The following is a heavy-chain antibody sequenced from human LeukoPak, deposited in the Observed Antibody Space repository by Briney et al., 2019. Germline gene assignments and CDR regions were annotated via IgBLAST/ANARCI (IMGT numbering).Heavy chain of an antibody. CDR2: ISAYNGNT. J-gene: IGHJ4*02. CDR1: GYTFTSYG. D-gene: IGHD3-22*01. Sequence: ASVKVSCKASGYTFTSYGISWVRQAPGQGLEWMGWISAYNGNTNYAQKLQGRVTMTTDTSTSTAYMELRSLRSDDTAVYYCARRGPYYDSSGYFDYWGQGTLVTVSS. CDR3: ARRGPYYDSSGYFDY. V-gene: IGHV1-18*01.